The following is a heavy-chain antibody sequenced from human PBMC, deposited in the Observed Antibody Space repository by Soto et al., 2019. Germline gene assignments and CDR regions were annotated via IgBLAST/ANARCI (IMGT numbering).Heavy chain of an antibody. V-gene: IGHV1-2*02. J-gene: IGHJ4*02. Sequence: QVQLVHSGAEVKKPGASVEVSCKTSGYTFSDHYTHWVRQAPGQGLEWMGWINPNSGGTGYAEKFQGRVTMTRDTSISTAYMELNRLNSDDTAVYYCVRGGPVAGPTSSEAYHPFDFWGQGTLVTVSS. D-gene: IGHD6-19*01. CDR3: VRGGPVAGPTSSEAYHPFDF. CDR2: INPNSGGT. CDR1: GYTFSDHY.